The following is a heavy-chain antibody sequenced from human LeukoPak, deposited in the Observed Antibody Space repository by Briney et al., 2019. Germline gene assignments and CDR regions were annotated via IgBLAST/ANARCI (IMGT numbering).Heavy chain of an antibody. CDR3: ARRSSGSYYKSYSWFDP. Sequence: ASVKVSCKASGYTFTGYYMHWVRQAPGQGLEWMGWINPNSGGTNYAQKFQGRVTISVDTSKNQFSLKLSSVTAADTAVYYCARRSSGSYYKSYSWFDPWGQGTLVTVSS. CDR1: GYTFTGYY. V-gene: IGHV1-2*02. D-gene: IGHD3-10*01. J-gene: IGHJ5*02. CDR2: INPNSGGT.